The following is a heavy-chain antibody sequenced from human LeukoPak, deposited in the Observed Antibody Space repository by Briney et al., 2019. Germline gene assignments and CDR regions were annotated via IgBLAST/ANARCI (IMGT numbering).Heavy chain of an antibody. D-gene: IGHD3-10*01. CDR3: ARAGFTIQWFGSGGWFDP. CDR1: GYTFTSYG. V-gene: IGHV1-18*01. CDR2: ISVYNDNT. J-gene: IGHJ5*02. Sequence: GASVKVSCKASGYTFTSYGVTWVRQAPGQGLEWMGWISVYNDNTKYAQKVQDRVIMTTDTATSTAYMELRSLRSDDTAVYYCARAGFTIQWFGSGGWFDPWGQGTLVTVSS.